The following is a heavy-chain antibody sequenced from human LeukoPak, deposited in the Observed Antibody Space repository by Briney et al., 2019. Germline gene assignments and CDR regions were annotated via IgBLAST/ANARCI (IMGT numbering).Heavy chain of an antibody. CDR3: ARVGSSTSRYYFDY. CDR1: GGSFSGYY. Sequence: SETLSLTCAVYGGSFSGYYWSWIRQPPGKGLEWIGEINHSGSTYYNPSLKSRVTISVDTSKNQFSLKLSSVTAADTAVYYCARVGSSTSRYYFDYWGQGTLVTVSS. J-gene: IGHJ4*02. D-gene: IGHD2-2*01. V-gene: IGHV4-34*09. CDR2: INHSGST.